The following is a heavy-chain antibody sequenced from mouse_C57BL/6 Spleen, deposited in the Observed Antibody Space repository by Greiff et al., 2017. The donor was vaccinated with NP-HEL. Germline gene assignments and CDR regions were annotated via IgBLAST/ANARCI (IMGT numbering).Heavy chain of an antibody. J-gene: IGHJ2*01. CDR1: GYTFTSYW. D-gene: IGHD4-1*01. V-gene: IGHV1-69*01. Sequence: QVQLQQPGAELVMPGASVKLSCKASGYTFTSYWMHWVKQRPGQGLEWIGEIDPSASYTNYNQKFKGKSTLTVDKSSSTAYMQLSSLTSEDSAVYYCARSGTRYFDYWGQGTTLTVSS. CDR2: IDPSASYT. CDR3: ARSGTRYFDY.